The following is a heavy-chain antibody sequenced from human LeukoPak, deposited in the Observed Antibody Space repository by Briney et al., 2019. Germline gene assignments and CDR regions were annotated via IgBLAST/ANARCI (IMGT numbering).Heavy chain of an antibody. CDR3: AKDIVVVVAATIGMDV. CDR1: GFTFSSYA. J-gene: IGHJ6*04. CDR2: ISGSGGST. V-gene: IGHV3-23*01. Sequence: GGSLRLSCAASGFTFSSYAMGWVRQASGKGLEWVSAISGSGGSTYYADSVKGRFTISRDNSKNTLYLQMNSLRAEDTAVYYCAKDIVVVVAATIGMDVWAKGTTVTVSS. D-gene: IGHD2-15*01.